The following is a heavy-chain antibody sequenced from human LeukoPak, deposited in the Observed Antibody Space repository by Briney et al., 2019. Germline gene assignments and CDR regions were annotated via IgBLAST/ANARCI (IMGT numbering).Heavy chain of an antibody. D-gene: IGHD2-2*01. CDR2: IKQDGSAK. CDR1: GFTFSDCW. Sequence: PGGSLRLSCTASGFTFSDCWMTWVRQAPGKGLEWVANIKQDGSAKYYVDSVKGRFTISRDNAKNSLYLQMDSLRVEDTATYYCARWRGSTSERSDYWGQGTLVTASS. J-gene: IGHJ4*02. CDR3: ARWRGSTSERSDY. V-gene: IGHV3-7*01.